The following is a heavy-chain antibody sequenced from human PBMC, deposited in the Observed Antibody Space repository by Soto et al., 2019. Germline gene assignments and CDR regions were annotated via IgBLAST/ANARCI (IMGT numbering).Heavy chain of an antibody. D-gene: IGHD1-26*01. CDR3: AREGQLVGGPDQGYYYGMDV. Sequence: SETLSLTCTVSGGSISSGDYYWIWIRQPPGKGLDWIGYIYYSGSTYYNPSLKSRVTISVDTSKNQFSLKLSSVTAADTAVYYCAREGQLVGGPDQGYYYGMDVWGQGNTVTVSS. CDR1: GGSISSGDYY. CDR2: IYYSGST. V-gene: IGHV4-30-4*01. J-gene: IGHJ6*02.